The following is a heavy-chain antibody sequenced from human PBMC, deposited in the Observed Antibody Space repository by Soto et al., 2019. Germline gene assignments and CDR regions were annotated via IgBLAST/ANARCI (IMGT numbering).Heavy chain of an antibody. CDR1: GGSTSPYF. CDR3: SRVKGSSLFYHYCLDV. D-gene: IGHD6-6*01. V-gene: IGHV4-59*01. J-gene: IGHJ6*02. Sequence: QVQLQESGPRLVKPSGTLSLTCIVSGGSTSPYFWTWIRQLPGKGLEYIGYIYYSGSTIYHPSLKSRVSISMDTSKNQCFLNLRSVTAAETSVYYCSRVKGSSLFYHYCLDVWCQGTTVTVSS. CDR2: IYYSGST.